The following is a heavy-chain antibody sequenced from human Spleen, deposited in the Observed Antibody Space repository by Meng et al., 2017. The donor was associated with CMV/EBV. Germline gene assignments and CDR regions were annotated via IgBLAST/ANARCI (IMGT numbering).Heavy chain of an antibody. CDR2: INTDTGSP. V-gene: IGHV7-4-1*02. CDR3: AREDRVPEFDS. Sequence: SCKASGYTFSKYIINWVRQAPGQGLEWMGWINTDTGSPTYAQGFTGRFVFSLDTSVSTAYLQISSLKVEDTAVYYCAREDRVPEFDSWGQGTLVTVSS. D-gene: IGHD1-14*01. J-gene: IGHJ4*02. CDR1: GYTFSKYI.